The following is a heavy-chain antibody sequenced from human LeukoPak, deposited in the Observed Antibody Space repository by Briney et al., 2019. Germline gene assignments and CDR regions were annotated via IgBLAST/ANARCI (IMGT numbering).Heavy chain of an antibody. V-gene: IGHV4-39*07. J-gene: IGHJ3*02. CDR1: GASISGSRYY. CDR3: ARRDDI. Sequence: PSETLSLTCTVSGASISGSRYYWGWIRQPPGKGLEWIGNIYYTGPTYYNASLESRVTISVDTSKNQFSLKLNSVTAADTAVYYCARRDDIWGQGTMVTVPS. CDR2: IYYTGPT.